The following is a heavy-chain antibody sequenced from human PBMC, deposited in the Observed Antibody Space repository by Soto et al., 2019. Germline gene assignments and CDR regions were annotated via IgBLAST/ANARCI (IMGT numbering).Heavy chain of an antibody. CDR3: AKGTSPAVAAQGSNWFDP. D-gene: IGHD6-19*01. V-gene: IGHV3-23*01. J-gene: IGHJ5*02. CDR2: ISGSGGST. Sequence: GGSLRLSCAASGFTFISYAMSWVRQAPGKGLEWVSAISGSGGSTYYADSVKGRFTISRDNSKNTLYLQMNSLRAEDTAVYYCAKGTSPAVAAQGSNWFDPWGQGTLVTVSS. CDR1: GFTFISYA.